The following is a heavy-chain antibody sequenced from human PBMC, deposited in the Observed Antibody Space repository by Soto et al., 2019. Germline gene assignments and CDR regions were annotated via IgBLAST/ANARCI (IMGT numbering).Heavy chain of an antibody. D-gene: IGHD6-19*01. CDR1: GYTFTSYD. CDR2: MNPNSGNT. V-gene: IGHV1-8*01. J-gene: IGHJ4*02. CDR3: ARSVEWLASCDY. Sequence: QVQLVQSGAEVKKPGASVKVSCKASGYTFTSYDINWVRQATGQGLEWMGWMNPNSGNTGYAQKFQGRVTMTRTTSISTAYRELSSLRSEDTAVYYCARSVEWLASCDYLGQGTLVTVSS.